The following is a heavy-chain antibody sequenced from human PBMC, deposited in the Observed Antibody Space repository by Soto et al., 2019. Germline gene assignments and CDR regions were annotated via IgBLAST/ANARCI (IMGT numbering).Heavy chain of an antibody. D-gene: IGHD3-22*01. CDR3: ARAPMVLTRSYFDS. CDR1: DGSISNFY. J-gene: IGHJ4*02. Sequence: KTSETLSLTCTVSDGSISNFYCSWIRQPPGKGLEWIGYISSSGNTNYNPSLKSRVSISVDTSKNQFSLNLTSVTAADTGVYYCARAPMVLTRSYFDSWGQGTPVTVSS. CDR2: ISSSGNT. V-gene: IGHV4-59*01.